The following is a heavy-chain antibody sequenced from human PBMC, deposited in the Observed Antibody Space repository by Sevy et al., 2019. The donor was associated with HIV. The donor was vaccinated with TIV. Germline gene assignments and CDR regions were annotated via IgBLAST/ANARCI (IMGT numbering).Heavy chain of an antibody. J-gene: IGHJ4*02. D-gene: IGHD3-22*01. CDR3: ARVRDDSSGFHLDY. V-gene: IGHV3-7*01. CDR2: IKQDGREK. Sequence: GGSLRLSCAASGFTFSRYWMTWVRQAPGKGLEWVANIKQDGREKYSVDSVKGRFTISRDNAKNSLYLQMNSLRAEDTALYYCARVRDDSSGFHLDYWGQGTLVTVSS. CDR1: GFTFSRYW.